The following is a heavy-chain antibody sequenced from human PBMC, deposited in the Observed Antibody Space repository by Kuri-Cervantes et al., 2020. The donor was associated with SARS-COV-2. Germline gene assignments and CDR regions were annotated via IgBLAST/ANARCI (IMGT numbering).Heavy chain of an antibody. CDR2: VYPSGGT. V-gene: IGHV4-4*07. CDR3: ARSRDGYSYNY. Sequence: GSLRLSCTVSGGSISRHYWSWLRQPPGKGLEWIGRVYPSGGTNNNPSLKRRVTMSVDTSKNQFSLKLTSVAAADTAVYYCARSRDGYSYNYWGQGTLVTVSS. J-gene: IGHJ4*02. D-gene: IGHD5-24*01. CDR1: GGSISRHY.